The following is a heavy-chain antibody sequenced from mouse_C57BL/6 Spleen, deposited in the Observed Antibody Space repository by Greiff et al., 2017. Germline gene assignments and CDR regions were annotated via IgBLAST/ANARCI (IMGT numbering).Heavy chain of an antibody. CDR1: GYTFTSYW. CDR3: AMIYPDFDY. Sequence: QVQLQQPGAELVRPGTSVKLSCKASGYTFTSYWMHWVKQRPGQGLEWIGVIDPSDSYTNYNQKFKGKATLTLDTSSSTAYMQLSSLTSEDSAVYYCAMIYPDFDYWGQGTTLTVSS. V-gene: IGHV1-59*01. CDR2: IDPSDSYT. J-gene: IGHJ2*01. D-gene: IGHD2-1*01.